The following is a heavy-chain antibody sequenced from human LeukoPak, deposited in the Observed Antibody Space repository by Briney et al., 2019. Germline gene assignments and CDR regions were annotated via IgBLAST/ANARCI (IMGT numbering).Heavy chain of an antibody. CDR2: INRDGGST. J-gene: IGHJ2*01. D-gene: IGHD3-16*01. CDR1: GFTFSSYW. V-gene: IGHV3-74*01. Sequence: GGSLRLSCAASGFTFSSYWTHWDRPPPEGGLRWVSRINRDGGSTNYADSVKGPLSIARDTSTNTLYMQRNSVRADETALYYCAKDKIRGDGKWNFDLWGRGTLVTVSS. CDR3: AKDKIRGDGKWNFDL.